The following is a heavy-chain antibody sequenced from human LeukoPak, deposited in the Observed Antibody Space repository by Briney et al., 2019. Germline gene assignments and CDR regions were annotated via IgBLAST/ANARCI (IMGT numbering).Heavy chain of an antibody. D-gene: IGHD1-1*01. CDR2: ISSSGLTI. J-gene: IGHJ4*02. Sequence: GGSLRLSCVASGFIFSSYEMNWVRQAPGKGLECVSYISSSGLTIYYADSVEGRFTIPRDNAKNSLYLQMNSLRVEDTAVYYCARQSSIWNDGTNTDFNYWGQGTLVTVSS. CDR3: ARQSSIWNDGTNTDFNY. CDR1: GFIFSSYE. V-gene: IGHV3-48*03.